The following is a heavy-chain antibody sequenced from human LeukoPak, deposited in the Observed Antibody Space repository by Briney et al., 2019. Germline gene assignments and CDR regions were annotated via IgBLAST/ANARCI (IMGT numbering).Heavy chain of an antibody. CDR3: SRVPRRGGWFDP. CDR2: IYYSGTT. V-gene: IGHV4-39*07. J-gene: IGHJ5*02. CDR1: GGLISISTYY. Sequence: SETLSLTCTVSGGLISISTYYWGWIRQPPGKGLEWIGSIYYSGTTHYNPSLKSRVTIAVDTSENQFSLKLASVTAADTAVYYCSRVPRRGGWFDPWGQGILVTVSS.